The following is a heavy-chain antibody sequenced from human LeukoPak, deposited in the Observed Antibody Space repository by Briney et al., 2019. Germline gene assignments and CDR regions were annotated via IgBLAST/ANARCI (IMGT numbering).Heavy chain of an antibody. Sequence: ESLEISRSGPGYSFTTYWIGWVRQVPRKGLEWVGIIYPGYSGTRYTPSFQGQVTMSAGKSINTAYLQWSSLKASDTAMYYCARRQGCSSTSCPPDYWGQGTLVTVSP. CDR1: GYSFTTYW. CDR2: IYPGYSGT. V-gene: IGHV5-51*01. J-gene: IGHJ4*02. D-gene: IGHD2-2*01. CDR3: ARRQGCSSTSCPPDY.